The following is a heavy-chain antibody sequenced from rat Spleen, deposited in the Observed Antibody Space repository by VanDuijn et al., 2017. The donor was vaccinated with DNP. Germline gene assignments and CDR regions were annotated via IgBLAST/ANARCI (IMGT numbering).Heavy chain of an antibody. J-gene: IGHJ3*01. CDR1: GFIFSDSF. D-gene: IGHD3-1*01. Sequence: EVQLVESGGGLVQPGRSLKLSCTASGFIFSDSFVAWARQAPRKGLEWVASLNYDGSSTYYGDSVKGRFSISRDNTKSTLFLQMNSLRSEDTATYYCVRRGGKGLFSKWGQGTLVTVSS. V-gene: IGHV5-22*01. CDR2: LNYDGSST. CDR3: VRRGGKGLFSK.